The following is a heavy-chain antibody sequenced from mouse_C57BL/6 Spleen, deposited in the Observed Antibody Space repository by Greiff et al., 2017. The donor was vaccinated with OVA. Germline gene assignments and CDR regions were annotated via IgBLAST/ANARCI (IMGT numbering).Heavy chain of an antibody. J-gene: IGHJ2*01. CDR3: TGRYYDAY. Sequence: EVKLMESGGGLVQPGGSMKLSCVASGFTFSNYWMNWVRQSPEKGLECVAQIRLKSDNYATHYAESVKGRFTISRDDYKSSVYLEMNNLRAEDTGIYYCTGRYYDAYWGQGTTLTVSS. V-gene: IGHV6-3*01. CDR1: GFTFSNYW. CDR2: IRLKSDNYAT. D-gene: IGHD2-4*01.